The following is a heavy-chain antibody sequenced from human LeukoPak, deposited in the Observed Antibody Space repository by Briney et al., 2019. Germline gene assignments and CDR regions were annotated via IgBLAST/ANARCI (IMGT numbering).Heavy chain of an antibody. CDR3: ATSNDAKIAPFDH. J-gene: IGHJ4*02. Sequence: PSETLSLTCTVSGVSMSAYQWSWVRQSPEKGLEWIGCINTTGETSYNPSLKSRVTTSVDTSKSQFSLRLTSVTAADTAVYYCATSNDAKIAPFDHWGQGAPVTVSS. CDR1: GVSMSAYQ. D-gene: IGHD2-21*01. V-gene: IGHV4-4*09. CDR2: INTTGET.